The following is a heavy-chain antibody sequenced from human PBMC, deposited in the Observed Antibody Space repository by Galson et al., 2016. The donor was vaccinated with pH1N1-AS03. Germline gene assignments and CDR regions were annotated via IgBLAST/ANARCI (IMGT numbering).Heavy chain of an antibody. Sequence: SLRLSCAASGFPFSNSGMHWVRQAPGKGLEWVALIWYDGSSQYYTDYVKGRFTISRDNSENTLYLQMNSLRPEDTAVYYCGVWHSSAVRWGFDYWGQGTLVTVSS. CDR3: GVWHSSAVRWGFDY. D-gene: IGHD3-22*01. CDR2: IWYDGSSQ. J-gene: IGHJ4*02. CDR1: GFPFSNSG. V-gene: IGHV3-33*01.